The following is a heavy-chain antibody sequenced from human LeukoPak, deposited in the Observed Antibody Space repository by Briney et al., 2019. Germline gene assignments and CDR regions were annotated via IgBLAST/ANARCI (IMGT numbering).Heavy chain of an antibody. CDR3: ARHDAVPVIRRGFDY. CDR2: IYYAGTT. V-gene: IGHV4-59*08. J-gene: IGHJ4*02. D-gene: IGHD2-21*02. CDR1: GGSVSGYY. Sequence: SETLSLTCTVSGGSVSGYYWSWIRQSPGKGLEWIGYIYYAGTTLYSPCLKSRVTMSVDTSENQFSLRLSSVTAADTAVYYCARHDAVPVIRRGFDYWGQGILVTVSS.